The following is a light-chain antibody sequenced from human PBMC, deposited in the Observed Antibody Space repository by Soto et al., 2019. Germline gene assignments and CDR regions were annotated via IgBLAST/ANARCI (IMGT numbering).Light chain of an antibody. Sequence: EIVLTQSPGTLSLSPGDRATLSCKASQSVADNYLAWYQQKPGQAPRLLIYAASRRAIGIPDTFSGSGSGTDFTLTITRLEPEDFALSYCQQYGHSPRTFGQGTKVDIK. CDR2: AAS. J-gene: IGKJ1*01. CDR3: QQYGHSPRT. V-gene: IGKV3-20*01. CDR1: QSVADNY.